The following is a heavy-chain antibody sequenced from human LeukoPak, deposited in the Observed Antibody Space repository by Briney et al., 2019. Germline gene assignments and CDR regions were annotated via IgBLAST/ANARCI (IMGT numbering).Heavy chain of an antibody. CDR2: IYYSGST. D-gene: IGHD6-13*01. CDR1: GGSISSYY. V-gene: IGHV4-59*01. J-gene: IGHJ6*02. CDR3: ARGKVGRVGVSSSWYHYYYYYGMDV. Sequence: PSETLSLTCTVSGGSISSYYWSWIRQPPGKGLEWIGYIYYSGSTNYNPSLKSRVTISVDTSKNQFSLKLSSVTAADTAVYYCARGKVGRVGVSSSWYHYYYYYGMDVWGQGTTVTVSS.